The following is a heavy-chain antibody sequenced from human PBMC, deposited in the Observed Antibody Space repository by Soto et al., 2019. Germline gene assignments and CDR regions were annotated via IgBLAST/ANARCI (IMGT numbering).Heavy chain of an antibody. D-gene: IGHD5-12*01. V-gene: IGHV3-23*01. Sequence: EVQLLESGGGLVQPGGSLRLSCAASGFTFSSYDMSWVRQAPGKGLEWVSAISGSGGSTYYADSVKGRFTISRDNSKDTLYLQMNSLRAEDTAVYYFANLYSGYQNWFDLWCQGTLVTVSS. CDR1: GFTFSSYD. J-gene: IGHJ5*02. CDR3: ANLYSGYQNWFDL. CDR2: ISGSGGST.